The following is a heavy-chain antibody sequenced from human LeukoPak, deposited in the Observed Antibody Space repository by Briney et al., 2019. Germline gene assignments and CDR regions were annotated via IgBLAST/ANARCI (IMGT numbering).Heavy chain of an antibody. CDR2: IYYSGST. CDR1: GGSISSYY. CDR3: ARANLRGVVMGLYFDY. Sequence: PSETLSLTCTVSGGSISSYYWSWIRQPPGKGLEWIGYIYYSGSTYYNPSLKSRVTISVDTSKNQFSLKLSSVTAADTAVYYCARANLRGVVMGLYFDYWGQGTLVTVSS. D-gene: IGHD4-23*01. J-gene: IGHJ4*02. V-gene: IGHV4-59*12.